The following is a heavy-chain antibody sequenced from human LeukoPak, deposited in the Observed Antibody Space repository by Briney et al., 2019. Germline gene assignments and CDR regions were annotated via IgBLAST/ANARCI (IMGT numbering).Heavy chain of an antibody. CDR3: ASRTKLRYFDWLLPTGDY. Sequence: SETLSPTCAVYGGAFSGYYWSWIPQPPRKGLEWIGGNNHSGSTNYNPSLKSRVTISVDTSKNQFSLKLSSVTAADTAVYYCASRTKLRYFDWLLPTGDYWGQGTLVTVSS. CDR1: GGAFSGYY. J-gene: IGHJ4*02. D-gene: IGHD3-9*01. V-gene: IGHV4-34*01. CDR2: NNHSGST.